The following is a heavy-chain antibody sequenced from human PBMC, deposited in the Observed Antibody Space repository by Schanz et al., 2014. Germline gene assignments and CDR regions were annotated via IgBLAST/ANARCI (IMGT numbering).Heavy chain of an antibody. CDR2: ISGSGGDT. Sequence: EVQLVESGGGLVQPGGSLRLSCAASGFTFTTNAMSWVRQPPGKGLEWVSAISGSGGDTYYADSVKGRFTISRDNSKNTLYLQMNSLIAEDTAVYYCAKCIGWYGRCAFDIWGQGTMVTVSS. J-gene: IGHJ3*02. D-gene: IGHD6-19*01. CDR3: AKCIGWYGRCAFDI. V-gene: IGHV3-23*04. CDR1: GFTFTTNA.